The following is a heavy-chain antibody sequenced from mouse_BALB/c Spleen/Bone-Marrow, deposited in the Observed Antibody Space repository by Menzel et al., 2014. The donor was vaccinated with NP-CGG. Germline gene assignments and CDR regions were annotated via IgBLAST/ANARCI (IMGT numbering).Heavy chain of an antibody. CDR3: GRGNYDYDSWFGY. V-gene: IGHV1-37*01. CDR2: INPYNGGP. D-gene: IGHD2-4*01. J-gene: IGHJ3*01. Sequence: VTLKECGPELVKPGATVKISCKASGYSFTGYFMNWMKQSHGKSLEWIGRINPYNGGPFYNQKFKGKATLTVDKSSSTAHMELLSLTSEDSAVYYCGRGNYDYDSWFGYWGQGTLVTVSA. CDR1: GYSFTGYF.